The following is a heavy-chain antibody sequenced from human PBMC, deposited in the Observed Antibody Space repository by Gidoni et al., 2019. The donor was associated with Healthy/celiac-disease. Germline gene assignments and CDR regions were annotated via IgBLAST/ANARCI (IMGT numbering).Heavy chain of an antibody. J-gene: IGHJ5*02. V-gene: IGHV3-73*02. CDR3: TRHIVVVTAKGEINWFDP. CDR1: GSTFTCPH. D-gene: IGHD2-21*02. CDR2: IRSKANSYAT. Sequence: EVQLVESGGGLVQPGGSLQLPCAASGSTFTCPHLHRVPPASGKGLEWVGRIRSKANSYATAYAASVKGRFTISRDDSKNTAYLQMNSLKTEDTAVYYCTRHIVVVTAKGEINWFDPWGQGTLVTVSS.